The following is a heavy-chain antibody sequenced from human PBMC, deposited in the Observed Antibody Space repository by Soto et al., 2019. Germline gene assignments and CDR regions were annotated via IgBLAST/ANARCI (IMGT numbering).Heavy chain of an antibody. J-gene: IGHJ4*02. D-gene: IGHD2-2*01. CDR2: IYPGDSDT. CDR1: GYSFTSYW. CDR3: ARTRTKKYCSSTSCYADFDY. V-gene: IGHV5-51*01. Sequence: GESLKISCKGSGYSFTSYWIGWVRQMPGKGLEWMGIIYPGDSDTRYSPSFQGQVTISADKSISTAYLQWSSLKASDTAMYYCARTRTKKYCSSTSCYADFDYWGQGTLVTVSS.